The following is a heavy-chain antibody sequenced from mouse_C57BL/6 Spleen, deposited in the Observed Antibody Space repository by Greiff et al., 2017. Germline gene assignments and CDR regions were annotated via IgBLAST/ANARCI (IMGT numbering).Heavy chain of an antibody. Sequence: DVQLQESGPGLVKPSQSLSLTCSVTGYSITSGYYWNWIRQFPGNKLEWMGYISYDGSNNYNPSLKNRISITRDTSKNQFFLKLNSVTTEDTATYYCARVGGYWYFDVWGTGTTVTVSS. CDR1: GYSITSGYY. CDR2: ISYDGSN. V-gene: IGHV3-6*01. CDR3: ARVGGYWYFDV. D-gene: IGHD4-1*01. J-gene: IGHJ1*03.